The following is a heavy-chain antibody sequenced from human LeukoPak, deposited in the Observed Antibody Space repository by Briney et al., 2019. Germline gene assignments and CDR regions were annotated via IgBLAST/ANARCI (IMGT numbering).Heavy chain of an antibody. V-gene: IGHV3-11*04. CDR2: ISSNGRTP. J-gene: IGHJ4*02. CDR1: GFTFSDYY. Sequence: GGSLRLSCAASGFTFSDYYMSWIRQAPGKGLEWVSYISSNGRTPYYADSVKGRFTISRDNAKNSLYLQMNSLRAEDTAVYYCARDHVAGTPAGYWGQGTLVTVSS. D-gene: IGHD6-19*01. CDR3: ARDHVAGTPAGY.